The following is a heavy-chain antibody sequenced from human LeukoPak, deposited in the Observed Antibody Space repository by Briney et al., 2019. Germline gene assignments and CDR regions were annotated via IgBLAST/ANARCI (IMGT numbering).Heavy chain of an antibody. CDR1: EFAVSSHY. CDR3: ARGRGYTDPFDY. J-gene: IGHJ4*02. Sequence: GGSLRLSCAVSEFAVSSHYMSWVRQAPGKGLEWVSLIYSGGDTYYADSVKGRFTISRDSSKNTLYLQMNSLRAEDTAVYYCARGRGYTDPFDYWGQGILVTVSS. D-gene: IGHD5-18*01. V-gene: IGHV3-66*01. CDR2: IYSGGDT.